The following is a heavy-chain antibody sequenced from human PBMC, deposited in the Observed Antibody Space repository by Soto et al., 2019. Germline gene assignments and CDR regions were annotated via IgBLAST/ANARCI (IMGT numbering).Heavy chain of an antibody. D-gene: IGHD6-13*01. CDR2: ISAYNGNT. CDR3: ARGLIETYSSRAYYYGMDV. CDR1: GSTFTSYC. Sequence: GASVKVSCKASGSTFTSYCISWVRQAPGQGLAWMGWISAYNGNTNYAQKLQVRVTMTTDTSTSRAYMELRSLRSDDTAVHYRARGLIETYSSRAYYYGMDVWGQGTPVTVSS. J-gene: IGHJ6*02. V-gene: IGHV1-18*04.